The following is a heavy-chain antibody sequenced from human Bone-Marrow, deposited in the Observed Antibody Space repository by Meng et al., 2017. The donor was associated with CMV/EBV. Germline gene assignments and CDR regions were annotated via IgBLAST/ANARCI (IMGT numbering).Heavy chain of an antibody. V-gene: IGHV4-59*01. CDR2: IYYSGST. D-gene: IGHD2-2*02. J-gene: IGHJ3*02. CDR1: GGSISSYY. CDR3: ARAIVGYCSSTSCYIEAFDI. Sequence: SETLSLTCTVSGGSISSYYWSWIRQPPGKGLEWTGYIYYSGSTNYNPSLKSRVTISVDTSKNQFSLKLSTVTAADTAVYYCARAIVGYCSSTSCYIEAFDIWGQGKMVNVSS.